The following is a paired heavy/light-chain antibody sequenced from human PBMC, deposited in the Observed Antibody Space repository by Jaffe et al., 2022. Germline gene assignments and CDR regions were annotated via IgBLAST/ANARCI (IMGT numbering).Heavy chain of an antibody. CDR1: GFTFSDYW. V-gene: IGHV3-7*05. J-gene: IGHJ6*03. CDR2: IKEDGNEK. D-gene: IGHD3-10*01. CDR3: ARSQSYGSGSYSLKNQSYYMDV. Sequence: EVQLVESGGGLVQPGGSLRLSCAASGFTFSDYWMTWVRQAPGKGLEWVANIKEDGNEKYYVDCVKGRFTVSRDNAKNSLYLQMNSLRAEDTAVYYCARSQSYGSGSYSLKNQSYYMDVWGKGTTVTVSS.
Light chain of an antibody. J-gene: IGKJ2*01. CDR1: QSISTY. CDR3: QQYKNWPPPHT. V-gene: IGKV3-15*01. Sequence: EIVMTQSPATLSVSPGERATLSCRASQSISTYLAWYQQKPGQAPRLLIYGASTRATGIPARFSGSGSGTEFTLTISSLHSEDFAVYYCQQYKNWPPPHTFGQGTKLEIK. CDR2: GAS.